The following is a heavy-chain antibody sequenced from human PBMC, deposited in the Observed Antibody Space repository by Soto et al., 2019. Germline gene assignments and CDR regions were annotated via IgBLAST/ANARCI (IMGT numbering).Heavy chain of an antibody. CDR2: ISGSGGST. J-gene: IGHJ3*02. D-gene: IGHD1-1*01. CDR1: GFTFSSYA. V-gene: IGHV3-23*01. Sequence: GGSLRLSCAASGFTFSSYAMSCVRQAPGKGLEWVSAISGSGGSTYYADSVKGRFTISRDNSKNTLYLQMNSLRAEDTAVYYCAKALSGTLDAFDIWGQGTMVTVSS. CDR3: AKALSGTLDAFDI.